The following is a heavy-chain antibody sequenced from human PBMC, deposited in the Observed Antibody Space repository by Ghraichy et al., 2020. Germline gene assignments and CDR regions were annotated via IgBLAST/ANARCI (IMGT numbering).Heavy chain of an antibody. Sequence: GSLRLSCTVSGGSISSSSYYWGWIRQPPGKGLEWIGSIYYSGSTYYNPSLKSRVTISVDTSKNQFSLKLSSVTAADTAVYYCARRPMGQYDSSGYYFDYWGQGTLVTVSS. CDR3: ARRPMGQYDSSGYYFDY. CDR1: GGSISSSSYY. J-gene: IGHJ4*02. V-gene: IGHV4-39*01. CDR2: IYYSGST. D-gene: IGHD3-3*01.